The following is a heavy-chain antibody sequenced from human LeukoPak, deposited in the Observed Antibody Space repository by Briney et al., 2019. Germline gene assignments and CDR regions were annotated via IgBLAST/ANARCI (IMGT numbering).Heavy chain of an antibody. D-gene: IGHD1-1*01. CDR1: GGSISSYY. Sequence: SETLSLTCTVSGGSISSYYWSWIRQPAGKGLEWIGRIYTSGSTNYNPSLKSRVTISVDTSKNQFSLKLSSVTAADTAVYYCARARYNWNGNWFDPWGQGTLVTVSS. J-gene: IGHJ5*02. CDR3: ARARYNWNGNWFDP. CDR2: IYTSGST. V-gene: IGHV4-4*07.